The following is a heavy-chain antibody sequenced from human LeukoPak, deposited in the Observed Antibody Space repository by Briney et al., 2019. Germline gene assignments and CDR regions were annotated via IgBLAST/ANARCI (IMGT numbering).Heavy chain of an antibody. J-gene: IGHJ4*02. V-gene: IGHV3-33*01. D-gene: IGHD2-21*02. CDR3: ARATPAGGYCGGDCYSGAYY. CDR1: GFTFSSYG. CDR2: IRYDGSNK. Sequence: GGSLRLSCAASGFTFSSYGMHWVRQAPGKGLEWVAVIRYDGSNKYYADSVKGRFTISRDNSKNTLYLQMNSLRAEDTAVYYCARATPAGGYCGGDCYSGAYYWGQGTLVTVSS.